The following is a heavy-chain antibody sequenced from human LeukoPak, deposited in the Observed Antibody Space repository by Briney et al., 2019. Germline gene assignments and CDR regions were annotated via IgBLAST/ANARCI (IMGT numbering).Heavy chain of an antibody. V-gene: IGHV7-4-1*02. CDR3: ARGYTQDMTSVTHFDY. D-gene: IGHD4-17*01. Sequence: ASVKVSCKASGYTFTSYTMNWVRQAPGQGLEWMGWINTNTGNPTYAQGFTGRFVFSLETSVSTAYLQISSLNAEDTAVYYCARGYTQDMTSVTHFDYWGQGTLVTVSS. CDR2: INTNTGNP. CDR1: GYTFTSYT. J-gene: IGHJ4*02.